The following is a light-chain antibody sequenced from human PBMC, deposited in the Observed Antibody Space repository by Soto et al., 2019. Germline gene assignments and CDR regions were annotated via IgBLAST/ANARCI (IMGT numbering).Light chain of an antibody. CDR2: EVS. Sequence: QSALTQPPSASGSPGQSVTISCTGTSSDVGGYNYVSWYQHHPGKGPKLMIYEVSKRTSGVPDRFSGSKSGNTASLTVAGLQAEDEAEYYCSSFAGSNTVFGGGTKVTVL. CDR1: SSDVGGYNY. CDR3: SSFAGSNTV. V-gene: IGLV2-8*01. J-gene: IGLJ2*01.